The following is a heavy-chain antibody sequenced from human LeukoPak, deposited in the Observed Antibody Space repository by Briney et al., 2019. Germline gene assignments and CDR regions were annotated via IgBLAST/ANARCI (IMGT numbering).Heavy chain of an antibody. CDR3: ARRTIFGVVIRTFDY. D-gene: IGHD3-3*01. V-gene: IGHV4-34*01. J-gene: IGHJ4*02. Sequence: GSLRLSCAASGFTFSDHYMDWIRQTPGKGLEWIGEINRSGTTNYNPSLKSRVAISVDTSKNQFSLKLRSVTAADTAVYYCARRTIFGVVIRTFDYWGQGTLVTVSS. CDR1: GFTFSDHY. CDR2: INRSGTT.